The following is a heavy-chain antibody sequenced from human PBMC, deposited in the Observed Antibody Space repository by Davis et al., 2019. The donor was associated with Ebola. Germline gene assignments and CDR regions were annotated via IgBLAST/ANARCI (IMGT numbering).Heavy chain of an antibody. J-gene: IGHJ6*02. CDR3: ARARLRGYYGSGSPPLYYYYGMDV. Sequence: MPSETLSLTCTVSGGSISSYYWSWIRQPPGKGLEWIGYIYYSGSTNYNPSLKSRVTISVDTSKNQFSLKLSSVTAADTAVYYCARARLRGYYGSGSPPLYYYYGMDVWGQGTTVTVSS. CDR2: IYYSGST. CDR1: GGSISSYY. D-gene: IGHD3-10*01. V-gene: IGHV4-59*01.